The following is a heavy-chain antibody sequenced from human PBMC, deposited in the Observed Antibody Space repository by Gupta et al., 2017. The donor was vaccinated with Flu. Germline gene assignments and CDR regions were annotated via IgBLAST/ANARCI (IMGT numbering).Heavy chain of an antibody. D-gene: IGHD3-10*01. CDR3: GTLTSELNIYFQF. V-gene: IGHV3-48*03. Sequence: EVQMVQSGGGLVQPGGSLRLSCATSGFSFSSYEMNWLRQAPGKGLEWVSYISSSGGTIYYADSVKGRFTISRDNAKNSLYLQMNNLRAEDTAVYYCGTLTSELNIYFQFWGQGTLVTVSA. J-gene: IGHJ1*01. CDR2: ISSSGGTI. CDR1: GFSFSSYE.